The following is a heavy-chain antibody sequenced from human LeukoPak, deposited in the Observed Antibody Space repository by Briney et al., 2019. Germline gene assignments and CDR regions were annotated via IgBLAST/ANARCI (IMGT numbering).Heavy chain of an antibody. CDR3: AKDVSSWGHYYYYYMDV. V-gene: IGHV3-21*04. CDR1: GFTFSIYS. CDR2: ISSSSTYI. D-gene: IGHD6-13*01. Sequence: GGSLRLSCAASGFTFSIYSMNWVRQAPGKGLEWVSSISSSSTYIYQADSVKGRFTISRDNSKNTLYLQMNSLRAEDTAVYYCAKDVSSWGHYYYYYMDVWGKGTTVTISS. J-gene: IGHJ6*03.